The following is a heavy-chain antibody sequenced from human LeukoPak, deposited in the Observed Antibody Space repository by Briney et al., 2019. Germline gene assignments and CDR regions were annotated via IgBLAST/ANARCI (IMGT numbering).Heavy chain of an antibody. CDR1: GGSFSGYY. D-gene: IGHD2-15*01. CDR2: INHSGST. CDR3: AAHCSGGSCYSEVPD. J-gene: IGHJ4*02. Sequence: SETLSLTCAVYGGSFSGYYWSWIRQPPGKGLEWIGEINHSGSTNYNPSLKSRVTISVDTSKNQFSLKLSSVTAADTAVYYCAAHCSGGSCYSEVPDWGQGTLVTVSS. V-gene: IGHV4-34*01.